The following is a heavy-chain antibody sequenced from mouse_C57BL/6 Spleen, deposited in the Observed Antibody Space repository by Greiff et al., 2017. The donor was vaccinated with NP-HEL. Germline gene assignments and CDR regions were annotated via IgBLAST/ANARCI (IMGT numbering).Heavy chain of an antibody. V-gene: IGHV3-6*01. CDR2: ISYDGSN. Sequence: EVKLMESGPGLVKPSQSLSLTCSVTGYSITSGYYWNWIRQFPGNKLEWMGYISYDGSNNYNPSLKNRISITRDTSKNQFFLKLNSVTTEDTATYYCASFEYFDVWGTGTTVTVSS. CDR1: GYSITSGYY. CDR3: ASFEYFDV. J-gene: IGHJ1*03.